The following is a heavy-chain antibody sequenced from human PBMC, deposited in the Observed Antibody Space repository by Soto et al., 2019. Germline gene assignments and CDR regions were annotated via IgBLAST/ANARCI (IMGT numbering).Heavy chain of an antibody. V-gene: IGHV4-59*01. CDR1: GGSINSYY. CDR2: VFYNGIT. Sequence: PSETLSLTCTVSGGSINSYYWNWIRQAPGKGLEWIGFVFYNGITNYNPSLKSRVTISVETSKKQISLRLTSVTAADTAVYFCARGEPKSSTTGGFDYWGHGTLVTVSS. CDR3: ARGEPKSSTTGGFDY. D-gene: IGHD4-17*01. J-gene: IGHJ4*01.